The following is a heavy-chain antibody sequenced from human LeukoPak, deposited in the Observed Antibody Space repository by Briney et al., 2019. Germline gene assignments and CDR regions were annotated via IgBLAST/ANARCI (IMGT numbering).Heavy chain of an antibody. CDR2: IYHSGST. D-gene: IGHD3-22*01. V-gene: IGHV4-38-2*02. CDR3: ARSITMIVVVIHDDAFDI. CDR1: GYSISSGYY. J-gene: IGHJ3*02. Sequence: SETLSLTCTVSGYSISSGYYWGWIRQPPGKGLEWIGSIYHSGSTYYNPSLKSRVTISVDTSKNQFSLKLSSVTAADTAVYYCARSITMIVVVIHDDAFDIWGQGTMVTVS.